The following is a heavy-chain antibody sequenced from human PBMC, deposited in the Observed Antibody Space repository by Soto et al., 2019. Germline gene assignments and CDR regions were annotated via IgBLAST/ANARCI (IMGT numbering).Heavy chain of an antibody. D-gene: IGHD2-2*01. V-gene: IGHV2-26*01. CDR3: VRMNADSYQFYYAMDV. J-gene: IGHJ6*02. CDR2: IFSDAER. CDR1: GFSLTTGRMC. Sequence: QVTLKESGPVLVKPTETLTLTCTVSGFSLTTGRMCVSWIRQPPGKALEWLAHIFSDAERSYSTSMQSRLPISKDTSGSQVVLSMTNVDPVDTGTYYCVRMNADSYQFYYAMDVWGHGTTVTVSS.